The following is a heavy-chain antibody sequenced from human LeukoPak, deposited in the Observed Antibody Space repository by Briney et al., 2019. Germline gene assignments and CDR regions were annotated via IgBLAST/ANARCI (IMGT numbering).Heavy chain of an antibody. CDR3: ARVFGAHRYYDFWSGYDNWFDP. J-gene: IGHJ5*02. V-gene: IGHV4-39*01. Sequence: PSETLSLTCTVSGGSISSSSYYWGWIRQPPGKGLEWIGSIYYSGSTYYNPSLKSRVTISVDTSKNQFSLKLSSVTAADTAVYYCARVFGAHRYYDFWSGYDNWFDPWGQGTLVTVSS. D-gene: IGHD3-3*01. CDR2: IYYSGST. CDR1: GGSISSSSYY.